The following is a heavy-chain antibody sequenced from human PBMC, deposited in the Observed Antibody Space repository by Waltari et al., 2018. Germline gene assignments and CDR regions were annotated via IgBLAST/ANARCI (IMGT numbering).Heavy chain of an antibody. Sequence: QITLKESGPALIKPTQPLTLTCSFSGFSLTTNGVGVGWIRQPPGKALEWLALIYWNDSKRYNPSLRSRLTITKATSKDQVALTLTYMAPEDTATYFCAFTYDILTGYFDHWGQGTLVTASS. V-gene: IGHV2-5*01. CDR3: AFTYDILTGYFDH. J-gene: IGHJ4*02. CDR1: GFSLTTNGVG. D-gene: IGHD3-9*01. CDR2: IYWNDSK.